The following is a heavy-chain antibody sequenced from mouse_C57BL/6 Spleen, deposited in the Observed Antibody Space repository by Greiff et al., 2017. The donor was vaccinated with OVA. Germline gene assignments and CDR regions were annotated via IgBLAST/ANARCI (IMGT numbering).Heavy chain of an antibody. D-gene: IGHD2-3*01. CDR2: INPNNGGT. J-gene: IGHJ3*01. V-gene: IGHV1-18*01. Sequence: EVQLQQSGPELVKPGASVKIPCKASGYTFTDYNMDWVKQSHGKSLEWIGDINPNNGGTIYNQKFKGKATLTVDKSSSTAYMELRSLTSEDTAVYYCAREAGLLRRGSFAYWGQGTLVTVSA. CDR1: GYTFTDYN. CDR3: AREAGLLRRGSFAY.